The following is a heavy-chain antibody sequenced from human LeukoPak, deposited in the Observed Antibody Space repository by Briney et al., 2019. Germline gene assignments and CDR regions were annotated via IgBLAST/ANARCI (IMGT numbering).Heavy chain of an antibody. J-gene: IGHJ6*02. Sequence: GGSLRLSCAASGFTVSSNYMSWIRQAPGKGLEWVSVIYSGGSTYYADSVKGRFTISRDNSKNTLYLQMNSLRAEDTAVYYCARERSGSYGDYYYYGMDVWGQGTTVTASS. CDR3: ARERSGSYGDYYYYGMDV. D-gene: IGHD1-26*01. V-gene: IGHV3-53*01. CDR1: GFTVSSNY. CDR2: IYSGGST.